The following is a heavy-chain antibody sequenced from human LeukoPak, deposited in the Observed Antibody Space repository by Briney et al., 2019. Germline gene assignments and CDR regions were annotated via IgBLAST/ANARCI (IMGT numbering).Heavy chain of an antibody. D-gene: IGHD1-26*01. Sequence: SGTLSLTCTVSGGSISSGDYYWSWIRQPPGKGLEWIGYIYYSGITYYNPSLKSRVSISVDTSKNQFSLKLSSVTAADTAVYYCARDSARIIDYWGQGTLVTVSS. CDR2: IYYSGIT. V-gene: IGHV4-30-4*01. CDR3: ARDSARIIDY. J-gene: IGHJ4*02. CDR1: GGSISSGDYY.